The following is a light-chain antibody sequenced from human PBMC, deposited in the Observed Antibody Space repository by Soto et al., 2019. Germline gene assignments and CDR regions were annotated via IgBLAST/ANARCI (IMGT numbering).Light chain of an antibody. J-gene: IGLJ2*01. V-gene: IGLV1-44*01. CDR2: EVS. CDR3: SSHARGDNVV. CDR1: SSNIGSNL. Sequence: QSVLTQPPSVSGTPGQRVTISCSGSSSNIGSNLLNWYQQVPGTAPKLMIYEVSKRPSGVPDRFSGSKSGNTASLTVSGLQAEDEADYYCSSHARGDNVVFGGGTKLTVL.